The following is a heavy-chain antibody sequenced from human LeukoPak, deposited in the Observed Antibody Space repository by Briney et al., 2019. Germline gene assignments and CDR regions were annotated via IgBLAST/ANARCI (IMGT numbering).Heavy chain of an antibody. CDR2: IYYSGST. CDR1: GGSISSYY. J-gene: IGHJ4*02. V-gene: IGHV4-59*01. Sequence: SETLSLTCTVSGGSISSYYWSWIRQPPGKGLEWIGYIYYSGSTNYNPSLKSRVTISVDTSKNQFSLKLSSVTAADTAVYYCARGGRTVIAAAGGDFDYWGQGTLVTVSS. D-gene: IGHD6-13*01. CDR3: ARGGRTVIAAAGGDFDY.